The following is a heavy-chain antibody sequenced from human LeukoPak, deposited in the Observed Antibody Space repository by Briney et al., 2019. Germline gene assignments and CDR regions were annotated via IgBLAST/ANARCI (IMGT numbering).Heavy chain of an antibody. CDR3: AKEKRRGYSYEFYYYYYGMDV. V-gene: IGHV3-30*02. CDR1: GFTFSSYG. D-gene: IGHD5-18*01. CDR2: IRYEGSNK. J-gene: IGHJ6*02. Sequence: GGSLRLSCAASGFTFSSYGMHWVRQAPGKGLEGVAFIRYEGSNKYYADSVKGRFTISRDNSKNTLYLQMNSLRAEDTAVYYCAKEKRRGYSYEFYYYYYGMDVWGQGTTVTVSS.